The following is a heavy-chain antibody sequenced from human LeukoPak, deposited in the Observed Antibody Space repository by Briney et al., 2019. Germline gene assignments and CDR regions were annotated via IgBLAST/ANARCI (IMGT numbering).Heavy chain of an antibody. CDR1: GFTFSSYG. D-gene: IGHD6-13*01. J-gene: IGHJ4*02. CDR2: ISYDGSNK. V-gene: IGHV3-30*18. Sequence: PGRSLRLSCAASGFTFSSYGMHWVRQAPGKGLEWVAVISYDGSNKYCADSVKGRFTISRDNSKNTLYLQMNSLRAEDTAVYYCAKAPYGYSSSWYYLGYWGQGTLVTVSS. CDR3: AKAPYGYSSSWYYLGY.